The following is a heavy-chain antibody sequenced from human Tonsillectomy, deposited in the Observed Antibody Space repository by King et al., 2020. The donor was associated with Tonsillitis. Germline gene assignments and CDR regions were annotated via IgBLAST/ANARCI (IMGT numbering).Heavy chain of an antibody. V-gene: IGHV3-30*03. CDR2: ISYDGGNK. Sequence: VQLVESGGGGVQPGTSLRLSCAASGFNFGSYDMHWVRQAPGKGLEWVAVISYDGGNKYYVDSVKGRFTISRDNSKNTLYLQMNILRAADTAVYYCARFCTTVGCCVSFSCKASGWGQGTLVTVSS. CDR1: GFNFGSYD. J-gene: IGHJ4*02. D-gene: IGHD2-15*01. CDR3: ARFCTTVGCCVSFSCKASG.